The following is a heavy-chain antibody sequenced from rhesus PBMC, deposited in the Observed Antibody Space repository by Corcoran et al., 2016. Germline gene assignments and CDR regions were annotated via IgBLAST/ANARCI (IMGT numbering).Heavy chain of an antibody. CDR3: TRGAGSRNWYFDL. D-gene: IGHD4-29*01. CDR2: INPSNGNT. V-gene: IGHV1S9*01. Sequence: QVQLVQSGAEVKKPGASVKLSCKASGYTFTSYYLNRVRPAPGQVLEWKGWINPSNGNTGYAQKFQGRVTMTRDTSTSTAYMELSSLRSEDTAVYYCTRGAGSRNWYFDLWGPGTPITISS. CDR1: GYTFTSYY. J-gene: IGHJ2*01.